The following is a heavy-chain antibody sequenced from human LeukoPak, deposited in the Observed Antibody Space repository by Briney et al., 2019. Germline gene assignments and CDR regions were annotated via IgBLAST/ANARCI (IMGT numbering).Heavy chain of an antibody. J-gene: IGHJ3*02. CDR2: IYYSGST. D-gene: IGHD3-9*01. CDR1: GGSISSSSYY. CDR3: ARGNGLTGDDAFDI. Sequence: SETLSLTCTVSGGSISSSSYYWGWIRQPPGKGLEWIGSIYYSGSTYYNPSLKSRVTISVDTSKNQFSLKLSSVTAADTAVYYCARGNGLTGDDAFDIWGQGTMVTVSS. V-gene: IGHV4-39*07.